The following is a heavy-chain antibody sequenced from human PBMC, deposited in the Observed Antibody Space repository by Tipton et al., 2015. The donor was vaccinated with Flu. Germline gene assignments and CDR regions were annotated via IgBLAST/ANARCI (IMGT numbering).Heavy chain of an antibody. CDR1: GFTFSSYA. Sequence: SLRLSCAASGFTFSSYAMSWVRQAPGKGLEWVSAISGSGGSTYYADSVKGRFTISRDNSKNTLYLQMNSLRAEDTAVYYCAKSGALRFLEWLFGYWGQGTLVTVSS. V-gene: IGHV3-23*01. D-gene: IGHD3-3*01. CDR3: AKSGALRFLEWLFGY. J-gene: IGHJ4*02. CDR2: ISGSGGST.